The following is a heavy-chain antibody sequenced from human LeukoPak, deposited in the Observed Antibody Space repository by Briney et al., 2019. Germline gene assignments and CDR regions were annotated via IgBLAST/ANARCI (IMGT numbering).Heavy chain of an antibody. CDR3: ARDYFGSGSYALLDY. J-gene: IGHJ4*02. CDR1: GFTFSTYA. CDR2: IAWDSTDK. Sequence: PGRSLRLSCTTSGFTFSTYAMDWVRQAPGKGLEWVALIAWDSTDKYYAESVKGRFTISRDNSKNTLYLQMNSLRAEDTATYYCARDYFGSGSYALLDYWGQGTLVPVSS. V-gene: IGHV3-30*04. D-gene: IGHD3-10*01.